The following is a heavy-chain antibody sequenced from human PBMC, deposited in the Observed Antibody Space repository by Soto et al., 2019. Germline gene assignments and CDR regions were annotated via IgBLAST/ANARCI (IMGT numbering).Heavy chain of an antibody. J-gene: IGHJ4*02. CDR2: ISGSGGST. V-gene: IGHV3-23*01. D-gene: IGHD6-13*01. CDR1: GFTFSSYA. CDR3: AKDRPEISGGSLWAKPRDPLQGIPFDY. Sequence: GGSLRLSCTASGFTFSSYAMSWVRQAPGKGLEWVSGISGSGGSTYYADSVKGRFTISRDNSKNTLYLQMNSLRVEDTAVYYCAKDRPEISGGSLWAKPRDPLQGIPFDYWGQGTLVTVSS.